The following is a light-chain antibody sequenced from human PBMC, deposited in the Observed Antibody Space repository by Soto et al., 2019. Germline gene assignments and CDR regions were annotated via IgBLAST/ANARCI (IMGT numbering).Light chain of an antibody. Sequence: QSVLTQAPSASGTPGQRVTISCSGSSSNIGSNTVSWYHQVPGTAPKLLIYSNVQRPSGVPDRFSGSKSGTSASLAIGGLQSEDEADYYCAAWDDSLNGGVFGGGTKLTVL. CDR3: AAWDDSLNGGV. CDR2: SNV. V-gene: IGLV1-44*01. CDR1: SSNIGSNT. J-gene: IGLJ3*02.